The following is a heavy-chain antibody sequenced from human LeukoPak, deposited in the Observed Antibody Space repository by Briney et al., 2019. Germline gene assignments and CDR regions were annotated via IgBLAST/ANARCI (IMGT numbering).Heavy chain of an antibody. CDR3: ARVSSSSGWYVGFDY. J-gene: IGHJ4*02. D-gene: IGHD6-19*01. V-gene: IGHV3-74*01. Sequence: GGSLRLSCAASGFTFSSYWMHWVRQAPGKGLVWVSRINSDGSSTSYADSVKGRFTISRDNAKNTLYLQMNSLRAEDTAVYYCARVSSSSGWYVGFDYWGQGTLVTVSS. CDR1: GFTFSSYW. CDR2: INSDGSST.